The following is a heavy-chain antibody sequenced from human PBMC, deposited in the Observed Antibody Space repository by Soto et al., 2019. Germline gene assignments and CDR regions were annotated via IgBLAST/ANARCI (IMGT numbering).Heavy chain of an antibody. CDR1: GFDFSDTW. CDR2: IKRKTEGGTT. CDR3: TADLSSSSAWAKEY. D-gene: IGHD6-19*01. Sequence: EVQLVESGGGFVKPGGSLRLSCAASGFDFSDTWMNWVRQTPDKGLEWVARIKRKTEGGTTNYAAPVKGRLTLSRDDSKQMVFLQMDNLKREDTGVYYCTADLSSSSAWAKEYWGQGNLVTVSS. V-gene: IGHV3-15*07. J-gene: IGHJ4*02.